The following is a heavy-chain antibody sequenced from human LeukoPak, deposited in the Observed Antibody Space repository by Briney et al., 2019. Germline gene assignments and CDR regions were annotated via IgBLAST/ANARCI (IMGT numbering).Heavy chain of an antibody. Sequence: PGGSLRLSCTASGFTFSKNAMAWVRQAPGKGLEWVSGIGSDDNKHYGYSVKGRFTISRDTTENTVYLQMNSLRAEDTAVYYCAKDLFRWSFDYWGQGMLVTVSS. CDR3: AKDLFRWSFDY. CDR1: GFTFSKNA. J-gene: IGHJ4*02. V-gene: IGHV3-23*01. CDR2: IGSDDNK. D-gene: IGHD6-13*01.